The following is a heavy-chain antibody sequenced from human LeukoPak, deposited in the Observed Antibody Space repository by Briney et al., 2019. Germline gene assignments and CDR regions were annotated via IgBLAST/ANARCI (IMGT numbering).Heavy chain of an antibody. V-gene: IGHV4-59*01. CDR3: AREKVLGIAAAGRLDYFDY. CDR2: IYYSGST. Sequence: SETLSLTCTVSGGSISSYYWSWIRQPPGKGQEWIGYIYYSGSTNYNPSLKSRVTISVDTSKNQFSLKLSSVTAADTAVYYCAREKVLGIAAAGRLDYFDYWGQETLVTVSS. J-gene: IGHJ4*02. CDR1: GGSISSYY. D-gene: IGHD6-13*01.